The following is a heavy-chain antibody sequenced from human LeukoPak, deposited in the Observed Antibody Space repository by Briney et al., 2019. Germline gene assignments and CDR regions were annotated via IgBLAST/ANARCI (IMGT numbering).Heavy chain of an antibody. Sequence: PSETLSLTCAVYGGSFSGYYWSWIRQPPGKGLEWIGEINHSGSTNYNPSLKSRVTISVDTSKNQFSLKLSSVTAADTAVYYCARDRGVAGPRYFGYWGQGTLVTVSS. J-gene: IGHJ4*02. CDR2: INHSGST. CDR1: GGSFSGYY. V-gene: IGHV4-34*01. CDR3: ARDRGVAGPRYFGY. D-gene: IGHD6-19*01.